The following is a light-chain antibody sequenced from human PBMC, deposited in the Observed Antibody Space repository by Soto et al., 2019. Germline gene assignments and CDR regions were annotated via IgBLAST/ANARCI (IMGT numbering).Light chain of an antibody. J-gene: IGKJ1*01. Sequence: DIQMTQSPSTLSASLGARVTITCRASQSISSWVAWYQQKPGKAPKLLIYKASTLKSGVPSRFSGSGSGTEFTLTISSLQPDDFATYYCQHYNSYSEAFGQGTKVDIK. V-gene: IGKV1-5*03. CDR2: KAS. CDR1: QSISSW. CDR3: QHYNSYSEA.